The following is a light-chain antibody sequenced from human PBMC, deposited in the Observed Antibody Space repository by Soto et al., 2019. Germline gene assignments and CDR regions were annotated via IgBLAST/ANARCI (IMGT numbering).Light chain of an antibody. Sequence: DIQMTQSPTSLSASVGDRVTITCRASQGIRNFVAWYQQKPGKAPKILIYAASTLQSGIPSRFSGSGSGTDITLTILSLQPEDVAAYSYQKYGSGPVFGPRTKVEIK. CDR3: QKYGSGPV. CDR2: AAS. J-gene: IGKJ3*01. V-gene: IGKV1-27*01. CDR1: QGIRNF.